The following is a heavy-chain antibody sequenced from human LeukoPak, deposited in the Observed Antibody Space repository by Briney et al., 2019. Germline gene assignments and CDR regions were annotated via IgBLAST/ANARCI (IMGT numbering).Heavy chain of an antibody. V-gene: IGHV4-30-4*01. CDR1: GGSISSGDYY. CDR2: IYYSGST. J-gene: IGHJ4*02. D-gene: IGHD3-22*01. CDR3: VARYYYDSSGYPTGDY. Sequence: SQTLSLTCTVSGGSISSGDYYWSWIRQPPGKGLEWIGYIYYSGSTNYNPSLKSRVTISVDTSKNQFSLKLSSVTAADTAVYYCVARYYYDSSGYPTGDYWGQGTLVTVSS.